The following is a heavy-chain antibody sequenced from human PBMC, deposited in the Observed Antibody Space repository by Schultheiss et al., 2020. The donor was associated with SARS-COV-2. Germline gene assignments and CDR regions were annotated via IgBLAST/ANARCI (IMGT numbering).Heavy chain of an antibody. Sequence: GSLRLSCTVSGGSISSYYWSWIRQPPGKGLEWIGYIYYSGSTNYNPSLKSRVTISVDTSKNQFSLKLSSVTAADTAVYYCARDAYCSGGSCYEHIDYWGQGTLVTVSS. CDR2: IYYSGST. V-gene: IGHV4-59*01. CDR3: ARDAYCSGGSCYEHIDY. D-gene: IGHD2-15*01. J-gene: IGHJ4*02. CDR1: GGSISSYY.